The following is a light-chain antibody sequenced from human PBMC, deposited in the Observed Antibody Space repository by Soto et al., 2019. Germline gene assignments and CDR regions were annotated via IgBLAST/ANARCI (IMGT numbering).Light chain of an antibody. V-gene: IGLV1-44*01. CDR3: AAWDDSLMGV. Sequence: QSVLTQPPSASGTPGQRVTISCVGSSSNIGSNTVSWDQQLPGTAPKLPVNSNNQRPSGVPDRFSGSKSGTSASLASSGLQSEDEADYYCAAWDDSLMGVFGGGTKLTVL. CDR1: SSNIGSNT. CDR2: SNN. J-gene: IGLJ2*01.